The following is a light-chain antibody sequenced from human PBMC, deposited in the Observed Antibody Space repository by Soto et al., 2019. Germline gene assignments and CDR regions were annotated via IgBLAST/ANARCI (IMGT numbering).Light chain of an antibody. Sequence: DIQMTQSPATLSGSVGDRVTITCRASQSVSSCLAWYQQKPGQAPKLLIYKASTLTSGVPSRFSGSGSGTEFTLTISSLQPDDFATYYCQHYNSYSEPFGQGTKVAIK. CDR2: KAS. CDR3: QHYNSYSEP. J-gene: IGKJ1*01. V-gene: IGKV1-5*03. CDR1: QSVSSC.